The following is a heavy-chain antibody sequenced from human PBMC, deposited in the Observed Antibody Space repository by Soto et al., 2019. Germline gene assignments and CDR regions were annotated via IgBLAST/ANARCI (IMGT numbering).Heavy chain of an antibody. Sequence: ASVKVSCKASGYTFSSYGISWVRQATGQGLEWMGWISAYNGNTNYAQKLQGRVTMTTDTSTSTAYMEVRSLRSDDTAVYYCARDLWGYCGTDCYPLDVWGQGTTVTVSS. D-gene: IGHD2-21*02. J-gene: IGHJ6*02. CDR3: ARDLWGYCGTDCYPLDV. CDR1: GYTFSSYG. V-gene: IGHV1-18*01. CDR2: ISAYNGNT.